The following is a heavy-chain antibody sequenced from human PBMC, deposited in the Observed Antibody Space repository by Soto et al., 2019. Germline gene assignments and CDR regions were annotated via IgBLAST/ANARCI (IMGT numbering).Heavy chain of an antibody. CDR3: ARAGWLQLLYYYYGMDV. CDR2: ISSSSSTI. J-gene: IGHJ6*02. V-gene: IGHV3-48*01. CDR1: GFTFSSYS. Sequence: GGSLRLSCAASGFTFSSYSMNWVRQAPGKGLEWVSYISSSSSTIYYADSVKGRFTISRDNAKNSLYLQMNSLRAEDTAVYYCARAGWLQLLYYYYGMDVWGQGTTVTVSS. D-gene: IGHD5-12*01.